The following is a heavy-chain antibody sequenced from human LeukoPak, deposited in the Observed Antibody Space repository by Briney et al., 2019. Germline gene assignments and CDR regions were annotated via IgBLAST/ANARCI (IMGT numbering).Heavy chain of an antibody. J-gene: IGHJ4*02. V-gene: IGHV1-69*01. CDR3: ARGWLAETTVVTPYNY. Sequence: EASVKVSCKASRGTFSSYDISWVRQAPGQGLEWMGGITPMFGTPNYAQKFQGRVTITADESTSTVYMELSSLRSEDTAVYYCARGWLAETTVVTPYNYWGQGTLVAVSS. D-gene: IGHD4-23*01. CDR1: RGTFSSYD. CDR2: ITPMFGTP.